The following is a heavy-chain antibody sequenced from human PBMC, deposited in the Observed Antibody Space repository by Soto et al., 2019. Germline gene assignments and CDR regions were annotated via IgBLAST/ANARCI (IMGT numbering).Heavy chain of an antibody. V-gene: IGHV4-4*02. CDR2: TYRGEKT. D-gene: IGHD3-16*01. Sequence: SETLSLTCVVSGDSISSDNWWTWVRQPPGRGLEWIGETYRGEKTNYNPSLKSRVIISVDKSKNHLFLNLNSVTAADTAVYYCARDFKARKDTWAFDHWGQGMLVTVSS. CDR1: GDSISSDNW. J-gene: IGHJ4*02. CDR3: ARDFKARKDTWAFDH.